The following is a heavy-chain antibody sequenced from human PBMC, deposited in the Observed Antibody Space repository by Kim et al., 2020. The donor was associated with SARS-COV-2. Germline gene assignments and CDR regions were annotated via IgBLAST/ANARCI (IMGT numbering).Heavy chain of an antibody. J-gene: IGHJ1*01. Sequence: SETLSLTCAVYGGSFSGYYWSWIRQPPGKGLEWIGEINHSGSTNYNPSLKSRVTISVDTSKNQFSLKLSSVTAADTAVYYCARGLRYSSGWTGKYFQHWG. V-gene: IGHV4-34*01. CDR3: ARGLRYSSGWTGKYFQH. D-gene: IGHD6-19*01. CDR2: INHSGST. CDR1: GGSFSGYY.